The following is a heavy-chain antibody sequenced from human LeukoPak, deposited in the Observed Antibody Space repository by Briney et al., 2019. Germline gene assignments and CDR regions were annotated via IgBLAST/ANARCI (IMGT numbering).Heavy chain of an antibody. CDR1: GGSISSYY. Sequence: PSETLSLTCTVSGGSISSYYWSWIRQPPGKGLEWIGYIYYSGSTNYNPSLKSRVTISVDTSKNQFSLKLSSVTAADTAVYYCARERQVGGVGWFDPWGQGTLVTVSS. V-gene: IGHV4-59*01. J-gene: IGHJ5*02. CDR2: IYYSGST. D-gene: IGHD3-3*01. CDR3: ARERQVGGVGWFDP.